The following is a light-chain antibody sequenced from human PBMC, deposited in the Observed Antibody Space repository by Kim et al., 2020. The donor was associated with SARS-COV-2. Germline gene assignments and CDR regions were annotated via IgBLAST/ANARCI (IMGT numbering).Light chain of an antibody. CDR2: GNS. Sequence: GQRVTILWSGGNYNLGAGYDVHWYHQLPGTAPKLLIFGNSNRPSGVPDRFSGSKSGTSASLAVTGLQAEDEAVYYCQSFDNNLNWVFGGGTKLTVL. CDR1: NYNLGAGYD. V-gene: IGLV1-40*01. J-gene: IGLJ3*02. CDR3: QSFDNNLNWV.